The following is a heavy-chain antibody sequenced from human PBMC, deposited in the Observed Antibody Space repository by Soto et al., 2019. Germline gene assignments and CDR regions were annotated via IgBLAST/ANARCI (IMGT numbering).Heavy chain of an antibody. J-gene: IGHJ6*02. V-gene: IGHV1-69*13. CDR3: ARDYYGSGNPSHYYGMDV. CDR1: GGTFSSYA. Sequence: GASVKVSCKASGGTFSSYAISWVRQAPGQGLEWMGGIIPIFGTANYAQKFQGRVTITADESTSTAYMELSSLRSEDTAVYYCARDYYGSGNPSHYYGMDVWGQGTTVTVSS. CDR2: IIPIFGTA. D-gene: IGHD3-10*01.